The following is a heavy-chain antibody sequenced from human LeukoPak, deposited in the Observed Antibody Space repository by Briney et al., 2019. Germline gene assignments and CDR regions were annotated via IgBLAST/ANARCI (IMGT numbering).Heavy chain of an antibody. D-gene: IGHD4-17*01. CDR1: GGSISSYY. CDR3: ARDNYGDYYYYGMDV. J-gene: IGHJ6*04. Sequence: SETLSLTCTVSGGSISSYYWSWIRQPPGKGLEWIGYIYYSGSTNYNPSLKSRVTISVDRSKNQFSLKLSSVTAADTAVYYCARDNYGDYYYYGMDVWGKGTTVTVSS. V-gene: IGHV4-59*01. CDR2: IYYSGST.